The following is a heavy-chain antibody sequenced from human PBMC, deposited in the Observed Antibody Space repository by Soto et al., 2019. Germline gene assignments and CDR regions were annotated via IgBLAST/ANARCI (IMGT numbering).Heavy chain of an antibody. D-gene: IGHD2-15*01. CDR3: ARLLTAGYCSGGSCSPYGMDV. CDR1: GYSFTSYW. Sequence: GESLKISCKGSGYSFTSYWISWVRQMPGKGLEWMGRIDPSDSYTNYSPSFQGHVTISADESISTAYLQWSSLKASDTAMYYCARLLTAGYCSGGSCSPYGMDVWGQGTTVTVSS. J-gene: IGHJ6*02. V-gene: IGHV5-10-1*01. CDR2: IDPSDSYT.